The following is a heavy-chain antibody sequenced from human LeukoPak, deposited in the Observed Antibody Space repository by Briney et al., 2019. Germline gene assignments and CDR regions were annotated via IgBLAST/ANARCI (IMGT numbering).Heavy chain of an antibody. CDR1: GGSISSSSYS. Sequence: SETLSLTCTVSGGSISSSSYSWGWIRQPPGKGLEWIGSIYYSGSTYYNPSLKSRVTISVDTSKNQFSRKLSSVTAADTVVYYCARHERIRGVHWGQGTLVTVSS. CDR3: ARHERIRGVH. V-gene: IGHV4-39*01. D-gene: IGHD3-10*01. J-gene: IGHJ4*02. CDR2: IYYSGST.